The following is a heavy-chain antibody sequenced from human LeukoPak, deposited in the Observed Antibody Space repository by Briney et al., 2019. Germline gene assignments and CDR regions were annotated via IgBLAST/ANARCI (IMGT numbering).Heavy chain of an antibody. Sequence: SQTLSLTCAISGDSVSSNSAAWNWIRQSPSRGLEWLGRTYYRSKWYYDYAVAVKSRISINPDTSKNQFSLQLSSVTPEDTAVYYCARGGYSSPRESYRYYYYYYGMDVWGQGTTVTVSS. CDR3: ARGGYSSPRESYRYYYYYYGMDV. J-gene: IGHJ6*02. CDR2: TYYRSKWYY. V-gene: IGHV6-1*01. D-gene: IGHD6-13*01. CDR1: GDSVSSNSAA.